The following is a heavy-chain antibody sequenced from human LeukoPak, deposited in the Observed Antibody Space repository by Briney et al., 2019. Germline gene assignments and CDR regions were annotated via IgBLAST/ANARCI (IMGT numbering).Heavy chain of an antibody. J-gene: IGHJ4*02. V-gene: IGHV1-46*01. D-gene: IGHD3-3*01. CDR3: ARDTTTYYDFWD. CDR2: INPSGGST. Sequence: ASVKVSCKASGYTSTSYYMHWVRQAPGQGLEWMGIINPSGGSTSYAQKFQGRVTMTRDTSTSTVYMELSSLRSEDTAVYYCARDTTTYYDFWDWGQGTLVTVSS. CDR1: GYTSTSYY.